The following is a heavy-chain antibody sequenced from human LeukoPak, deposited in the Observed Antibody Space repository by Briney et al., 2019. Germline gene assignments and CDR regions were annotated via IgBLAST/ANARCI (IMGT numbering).Heavy chain of an antibody. CDR1: GGSISSSSYY. V-gene: IGHV4-39*07. Sequence: SSETLSLTCTVSGGSISSSSYYWGWIRQPPGKGLEWIGSIYYSGSTYYNPSLKSRVTISVDTSKNQFSLKLSSVTAADTAVYYCARDFSITMIGEGDAFDIWGQGTMVTVSS. CDR3: ARDFSITMIGEGDAFDI. D-gene: IGHD3-22*01. J-gene: IGHJ3*02. CDR2: IYYSGST.